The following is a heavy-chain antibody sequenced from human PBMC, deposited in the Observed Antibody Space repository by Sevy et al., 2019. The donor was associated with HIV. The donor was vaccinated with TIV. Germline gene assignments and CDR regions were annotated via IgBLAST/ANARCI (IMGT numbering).Heavy chain of an antibody. Sequence: SETLFLTCTVSGGSISSYYWSWIRHPPGKGLEWIGYIYYSGSTNYNPSLKSRVTISVDTSKNQFSLKLTSVTAADTAVYYCARDPGIAVAGEYYFDYWGQGTLVTVSS. V-gene: IGHV4-59*13. CDR3: ARDPGIAVAGEYYFDY. CDR2: IYYSGST. CDR1: GGSISSYY. D-gene: IGHD6-19*01. J-gene: IGHJ4*02.